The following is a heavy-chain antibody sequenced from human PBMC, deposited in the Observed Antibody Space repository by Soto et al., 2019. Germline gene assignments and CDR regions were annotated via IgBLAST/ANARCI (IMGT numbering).Heavy chain of an antibody. D-gene: IGHD2-15*01. V-gene: IGHV3-15*07. J-gene: IGHJ6*02. CDR1: DYTISNAW. CDR2: IKTKSEGEAT. Sequence: EVQLVESGGGLVKPGGSLRLSCAASDYTISNAWMNWVRQAPGKGLEWVGRIKTKSEGEATDYAAPLKGRFTISRDDSKNTLFLQMNSLKTEDTAVYYCTTGSVEGVWGQGATVTDSS. CDR3: TTGSVEGV.